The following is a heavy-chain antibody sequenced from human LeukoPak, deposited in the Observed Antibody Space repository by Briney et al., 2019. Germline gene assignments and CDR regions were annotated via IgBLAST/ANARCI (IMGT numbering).Heavy chain of an antibody. CDR3: ARNDFWSGPPPSYYYMDV. CDR2: IYYSGST. J-gene: IGHJ6*03. D-gene: IGHD3-3*01. Sequence: PSETLSLTCTVSGGSISSYYWSWIRQPPGKGLEWIGYIYYSGSTNYNPSLKSRVTISVDTSKNQFSLKLSSVTAAATAVYYCARNDFWSGPPPSYYYMDVWGKGTTVTVSS. V-gene: IGHV4-59*08. CDR1: GGSISSYY.